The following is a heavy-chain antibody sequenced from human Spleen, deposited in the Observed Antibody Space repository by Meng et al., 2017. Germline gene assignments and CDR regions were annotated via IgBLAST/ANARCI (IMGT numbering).Heavy chain of an antibody. J-gene: IGHJ4*02. Sequence: QVQLVQSGAEVKKPGSSVKVSCKASGGTFSSYAISWVRQAPGQGLEWMGGIIPILGIANYAQKFQGRVTVTADRPTATAYMELRNLRSDDTGVYYCARGTPGRRYADYWGQGTLVTVSS. CDR2: IIPILGIA. D-gene: IGHD3-10*01. CDR1: GGTFSSYA. CDR3: ARGTPGRRYADY. V-gene: IGHV1-69*10.